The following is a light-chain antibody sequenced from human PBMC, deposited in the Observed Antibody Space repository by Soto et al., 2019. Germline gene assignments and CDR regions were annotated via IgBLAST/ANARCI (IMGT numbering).Light chain of an antibody. CDR1: QSVSSY. CDR2: DAS. CDR3: QQRSNWPWT. V-gene: IGKV3-11*01. J-gene: IGKJ1*01. Sequence: EIVLTQSPATLSLSPGERATLSCRASQSVSSYLAWYQQKPGQAPRLLIYDASNRATGIPARFSGSGSGTDFTLTISSLEPEDVAVYYCQQRSNWPWTFGQGAKVDI.